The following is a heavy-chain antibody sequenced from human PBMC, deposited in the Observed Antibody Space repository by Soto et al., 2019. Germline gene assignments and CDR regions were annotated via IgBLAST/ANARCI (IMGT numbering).Heavy chain of an antibody. V-gene: IGHV1-18*01. J-gene: IGHJ5*02. D-gene: IGHD5-18*01. Sequence: QVHLVQSGVEVKTPGASVKVSCQASGYTFFTYDISWGRQAPGQGLEWMGWISTYSVDTKYAQKFQGRVTMTSDTSTTKAYLELRSLSSDDTAVYYCAIQHGPPTSENWFQPWGQGTLVTVSS. CDR1: GYTFFTYD. CDR3: AIQHGPPTSENWFQP. CDR2: ISTYSVDT.